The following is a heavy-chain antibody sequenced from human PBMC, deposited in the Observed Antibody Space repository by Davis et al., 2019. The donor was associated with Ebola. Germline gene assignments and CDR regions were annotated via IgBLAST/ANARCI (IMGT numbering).Heavy chain of an antibody. Sequence: GESLKISCAASGFTFSSYGMHWVRQAPGKGLEWVAVISYDGSNKYYADSVKGRFTISRDNSKNTLYLQMNSLRAEDTAVYYCARGAEDSSSFYYYYGMDVWGKGTTVTVSS. CDR2: ISYDGSNK. D-gene: IGHD6-6*01. CDR3: ARGAEDSSSFYYYYGMDV. V-gene: IGHV3-30*03. J-gene: IGHJ6*04. CDR1: GFTFSSYG.